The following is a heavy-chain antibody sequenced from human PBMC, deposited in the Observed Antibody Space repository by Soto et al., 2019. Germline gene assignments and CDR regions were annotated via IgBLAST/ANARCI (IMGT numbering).Heavy chain of an antibody. D-gene: IGHD3-9*01. CDR3: ARAPVGYYNNWFDP. Sequence: QVQLVQSGAEVKKPGASVKVSCKASGYTFTSYDINWVRQTTGQGLEWMGWMNPNSGNTGYAQKFQGRVTMTRNTSISTAYMELSSLRSEDTAVYYCARAPVGYYNNWFDPWGQGTLVTVSS. CDR1: GYTFTSYD. CDR2: MNPNSGNT. J-gene: IGHJ5*02. V-gene: IGHV1-8*01.